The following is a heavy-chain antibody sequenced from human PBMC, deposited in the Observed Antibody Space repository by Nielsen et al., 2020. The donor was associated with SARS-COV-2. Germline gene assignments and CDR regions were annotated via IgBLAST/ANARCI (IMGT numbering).Heavy chain of an antibody. CDR2: ISSDSSWK. D-gene: IGHD2-2*01. CDR1: GFTFSDAS. V-gene: IGHV3-11*06. Sequence: GGSLRLSCAASGFTFSDASMSWVRQVPGKGPEWVAYISSDSSWKQYADSVKGRVSISRDNAKKSLDLQMNSLRGEDTAVYYCARGVLDYWGQGALVTVSS. J-gene: IGHJ4*02. CDR3: ARGVLDY.